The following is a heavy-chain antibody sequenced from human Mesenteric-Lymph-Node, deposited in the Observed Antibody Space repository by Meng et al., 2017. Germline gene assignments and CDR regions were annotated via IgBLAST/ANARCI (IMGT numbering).Heavy chain of an antibody. CDR2: INTDGSSS. J-gene: IGHJ4*02. CDR3: TRAGSYRHDY. V-gene: IGHV3-74*01. CDR1: GFTFSSYW. Sequence: LVESGGDLVQPGGSLILSCAGSGFTFSSYWMHWVRQAPGKGLVWISRINTDGSSSSYADSVMGRFTISRDNAKNTLYLQLNSLRVEDTAIYYCTRAGSYRHDYWGQGTLVTVSS. D-gene: IGHD3-16*01.